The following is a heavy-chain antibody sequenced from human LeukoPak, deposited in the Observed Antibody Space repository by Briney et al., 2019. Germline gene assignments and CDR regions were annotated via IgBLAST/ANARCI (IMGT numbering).Heavy chain of an antibody. J-gene: IGHJ4*02. CDR3: ARGVGSGYTDD. CDR2: INHSGST. D-gene: IGHD3-22*01. Sequence: RPSETLSLTCAVYGGSFSGYYWSWIRQPPGKGLEWIGEINHSGSTNYNPSLKSRVTISVDTSKNQFSLKLTSVTAADTAVYYCARGVGSGYTDDWGQGTLVTVPS. V-gene: IGHV4-34*01. CDR1: GGSFSGYY.